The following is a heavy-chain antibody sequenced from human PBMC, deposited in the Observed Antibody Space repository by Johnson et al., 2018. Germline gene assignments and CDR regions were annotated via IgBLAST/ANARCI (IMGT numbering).Heavy chain of an antibody. CDR2: LDPDEGET. J-gene: IGHJ3*01. CDR3: ATDQSGWRTTDAFDL. D-gene: IGHD6-19*01. CDR1: GYSLTELA. V-gene: IGHV1-24*01. Sequence: HVQLVQSGAEVKEPGASVKVSCKVSGYSLTELAMHWVRQAPGKGLEWVGSLDPDEGETLAAQIFKGRVTMTQDTSTDTAYMELSSLTSKDTAVYYCATDQSGWRTTDAFDLWGQGALVTVSS.